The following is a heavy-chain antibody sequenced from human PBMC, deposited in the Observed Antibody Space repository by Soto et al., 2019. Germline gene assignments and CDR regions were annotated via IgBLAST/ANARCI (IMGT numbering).Heavy chain of an antibody. J-gene: IGHJ3*02. V-gene: IGHV3-30-3*01. D-gene: IGHD2-2*01. CDR1: GFSFSISP. Sequence: HPGGSLRLSCAASGFSFSISPMHWVRQAPGKGPEWVALISYDGTNKFYADSVRGRFSISRDNSKNTLSLQMNSLRAEDTAVYYCTKALYCSSTSCYSGGDTFHIWGQGTMVTVSS. CDR2: ISYDGTNK. CDR3: TKALYCSSTSCYSGGDTFHI.